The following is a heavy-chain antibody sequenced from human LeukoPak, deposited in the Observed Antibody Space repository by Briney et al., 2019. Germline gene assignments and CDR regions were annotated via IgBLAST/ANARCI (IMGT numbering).Heavy chain of an antibody. J-gene: IGHJ4*02. CDR1: GYTFTSYD. D-gene: IGHD3-10*01. CDR2: MNPNSGNT. V-gene: IGHV1-8*01. Sequence: ASVKVSCEASGYTFTSYDINCVRQATGQGLEWMGWMNPNSGNTGYAQKFQGRVTMNRNTSISTAYMELSSLRSEDPAVYYCASAPFDPHFHYWRQGPLVTVSS. CDR3: ASAPFDPHFHY.